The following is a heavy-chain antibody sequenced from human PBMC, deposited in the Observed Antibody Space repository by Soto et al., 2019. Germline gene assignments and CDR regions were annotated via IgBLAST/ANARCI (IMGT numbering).Heavy chain of an antibody. D-gene: IGHD2-21*01. CDR3: SRRRDWTATDPLDY. V-gene: IGHV3-73*02. Sequence: EVQLVESGGGLVQPGGSLKLSCAASGLTFTDSAIHWVRQASGKGPEWVGRIRNKVNTYATAYAASVKGRFTISRDDATGTTYLQMNSLQTEDTAVYYCSRRRDWTATDPLDYWGQGTLVTVSS. CDR1: GLTFTDSA. CDR2: IRNKVNTYAT. J-gene: IGHJ4*02.